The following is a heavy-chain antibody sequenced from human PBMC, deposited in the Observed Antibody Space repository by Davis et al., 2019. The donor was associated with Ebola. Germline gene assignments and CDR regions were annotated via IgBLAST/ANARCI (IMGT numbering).Heavy chain of an antibody. CDR1: GFTFSSYS. J-gene: IGHJ4*02. CDR3: ARDPHYYDSSGSDY. V-gene: IGHV3-21*01. Sequence: PGGSLRLSCAASGFTFSSYSMNWVRQAPGKGLEWVSSISSSSSYIYYADSVKGRFTISRDNAKNSLYLQMNSLRAEDTAVYYCARDPHYYDSSGSDYWGQGTLVTVSS. D-gene: IGHD3-22*01. CDR2: ISSSSSYI.